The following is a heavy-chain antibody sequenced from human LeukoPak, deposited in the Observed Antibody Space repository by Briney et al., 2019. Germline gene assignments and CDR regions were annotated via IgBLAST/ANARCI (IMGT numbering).Heavy chain of an antibody. CDR1: GFTFSSSG. J-gene: IGHJ4*02. CDR2: ISYDGSNK. CDR3: AKEYCSNSVCHSLDY. D-gene: IGHD2-8*01. Sequence: GRSLRFSCAASGFTFSSSGMHWVRQAPGKGLEWVAVISYDGSNKYYADSVKGRFTFSRDNSKNTLYLQMNSLRAEDTAVYYCAKEYCSNSVCHSLDYWGQGTLVTVSS. V-gene: IGHV3-30*18.